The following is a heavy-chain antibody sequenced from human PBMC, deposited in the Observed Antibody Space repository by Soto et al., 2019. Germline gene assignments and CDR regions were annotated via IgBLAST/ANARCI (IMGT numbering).Heavy chain of an antibody. CDR3: ARSLYLGWQAHQYNTMDV. J-gene: IGHJ6*02. Sequence: EVQLVESGGGLVKPGESLRLSCAASGFTFSGHSVKWVRQAPGKGLEWVSSISDSSSYTFYADSVKGRFTISRDNAKKSLYRQMNRVRAEDTAVYYFARSLYLGWQAHQYNTMDVWGQGSTVTVSS. CDR1: GFTFSGHS. V-gene: IGHV3-21*01. CDR2: ISDSSSYT. D-gene: IGHD1-1*01.